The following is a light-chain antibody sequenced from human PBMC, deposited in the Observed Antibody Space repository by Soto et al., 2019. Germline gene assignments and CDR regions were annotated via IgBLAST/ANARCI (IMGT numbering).Light chain of an antibody. V-gene: IGKV1-5*01. CDR2: DAS. Sequence: DIQITQSPSTPSASVGDRVTLTCRASQSISSWLAWYQQKPGKAPKLLIYDASSLESGVPSRFSGSGSGTEFTLTISSLQPDDFATYYCQQYNSFIKTFGQGTKVDIK. CDR3: QQYNSFIKT. J-gene: IGKJ1*01. CDR1: QSISSW.